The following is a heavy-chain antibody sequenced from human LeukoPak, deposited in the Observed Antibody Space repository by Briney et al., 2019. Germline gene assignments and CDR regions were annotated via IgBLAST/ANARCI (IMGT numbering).Heavy chain of an antibody. Sequence: SETLSLTCTVSGGSLSSSSYYWGWIRQPPGQGLEGIGSIYYSGSTYYNLSLRSRVTISPDTPQNQFSLKVNPVTAGDTALYYCARLWRAAIDYGGQGTPVTVSS. CDR2: IYYSGST. J-gene: IGHJ4*02. CDR1: GGSLSSSSYY. V-gene: IGHV4-39*01. D-gene: IGHD1-1*01. CDR3: ARLWRAAIDY.